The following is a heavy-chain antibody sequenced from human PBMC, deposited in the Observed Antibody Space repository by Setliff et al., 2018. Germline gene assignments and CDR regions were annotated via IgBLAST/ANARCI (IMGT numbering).Heavy chain of an antibody. CDR2: INPNDGYT. D-gene: IGHD2-15*01. V-gene: IGHV1-46*01. Sequence: VKVSCKASGHSLTSNHFHWGRQAPGKGLEWMGTINPNDGYTIYAPAFQGRVAMTTDTSTGTAYMELSGLTSADTAIYYCIVNMVRPVTGLDSWGPGTLVTVSS. J-gene: IGHJ4*02. CDR3: IVNMVRPVTGLDS. CDR1: GHSLTSNH.